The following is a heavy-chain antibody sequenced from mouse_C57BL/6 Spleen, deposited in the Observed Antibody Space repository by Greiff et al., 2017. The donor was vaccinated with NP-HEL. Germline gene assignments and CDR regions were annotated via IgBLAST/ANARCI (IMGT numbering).Heavy chain of an antibody. CDR1: GYTFTGYW. J-gene: IGHJ2*01. Sequence: QVQLQQSGAELMKPGASVKLSCKATGYTFTGYWIEWVKQRPGHGLEWIGEILPGSGSTNYIEKFKGKATFTADTSSNTAYMQLSSLTTEDSAIYYCARRWTTVPFDYWGQGTTLTVSS. CDR3: ARRWTTVPFDY. D-gene: IGHD1-1*01. V-gene: IGHV1-9*01. CDR2: ILPGSGST.